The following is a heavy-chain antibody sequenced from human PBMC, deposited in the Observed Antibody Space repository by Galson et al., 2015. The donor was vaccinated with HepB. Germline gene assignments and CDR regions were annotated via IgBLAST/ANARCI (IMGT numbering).Heavy chain of an antibody. V-gene: IGHV6-1*01. CDR2: TYYRARWYS. CDR1: GDSVSNNNAA. CDR3: ARGKGDIVVAAAAIGGYYYYGMDV. J-gene: IGHJ6*02. D-gene: IGHD2-2*01. Sequence: CAISGDSVSNNNAAWYWIRQSPSRGLEWLGRTYYRARWYSDYTASLRSRISINADTSKNQFSLKVTSVTAADTAVYYCARGKGDIVVAAAAIGGYYYYGMDVWGQGTTVTVSS.